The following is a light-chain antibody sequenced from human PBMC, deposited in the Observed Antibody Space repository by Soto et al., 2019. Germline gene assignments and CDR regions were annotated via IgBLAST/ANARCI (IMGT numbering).Light chain of an antibody. CDR3: QQRNDWPPT. Sequence: EIVMTQSPATLSVTPGERATLSCRASQSVSTILAWFQQRPGQAPRLLISGASTRAAGIPARFSGSGSGTEFTLTISSLQSEDFAVYYCQQRNDWPPTFGQGTKVDIK. CDR2: GAS. J-gene: IGKJ1*01. V-gene: IGKV3-15*01. CDR1: QSVSTI.